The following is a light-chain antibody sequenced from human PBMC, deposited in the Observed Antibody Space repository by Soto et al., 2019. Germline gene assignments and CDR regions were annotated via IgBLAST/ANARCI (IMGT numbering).Light chain of an antibody. Sequence: QPVLTQPPSASGTPGQRVTISCSGSSSNIGSNYVYWYQQLPGSAPKLLIYRNYQRPSGVPDRFSGSKSGTSASLAISGLRSEDEADYYCAAWDDSLSAWVFGGGTQLTVL. V-gene: IGLV1-47*01. J-gene: IGLJ3*02. CDR3: AAWDDSLSAWV. CDR2: RNY. CDR1: SSNIGSNY.